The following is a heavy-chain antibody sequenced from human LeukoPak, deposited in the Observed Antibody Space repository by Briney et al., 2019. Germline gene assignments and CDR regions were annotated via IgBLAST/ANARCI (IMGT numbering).Heavy chain of an antibody. D-gene: IGHD5-18*01. CDR1: GGSIRSSYYY. Sequence: ESSETLSLTCTVSGGSIRSSYYYWSWIRQHPGKGLEWIGYIYYSGSTYYNPSLKSRVTMSVDTSKNQFSLKLSSVTAADTAVYYCARDGGGYGYSNWFDPWGQGTLVTVSS. CDR2: IYYSGST. J-gene: IGHJ5*02. V-gene: IGHV4-31*03. CDR3: ARDGGGYGYSNWFDP.